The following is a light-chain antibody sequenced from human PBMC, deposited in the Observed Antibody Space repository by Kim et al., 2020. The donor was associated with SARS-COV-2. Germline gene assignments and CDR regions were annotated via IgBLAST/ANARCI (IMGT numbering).Light chain of an antibody. CDR1: SSNIGSNT. CDR3: AAWDDSLNGRV. V-gene: IGLV1-44*01. J-gene: IGLJ3*02. Sequence: GQRVTISFSGSSSNIGSNTVNCYQQLPGTAPKRLIYSNNQRPSGVPDRFSGSKSGTSASLAISGLQSEDEADYYCAAWDDSLNGRVFGGGTKLTVL. CDR2: SNN.